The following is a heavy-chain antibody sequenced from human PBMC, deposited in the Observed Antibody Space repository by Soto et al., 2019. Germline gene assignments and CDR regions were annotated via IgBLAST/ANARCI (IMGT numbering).Heavy chain of an antibody. J-gene: IGHJ4*02. Sequence: PSETLCVPYSVADGPSGGSGYYWGCIRQPPGKGLEWIGYIYYSGTTSYNPTLKSRVTISVDTSKNQCTLKLNSVTAADTAVYYCARESYNGSRAPVVAYWRLGSLVIVTS. V-gene: IGHV4-61*08. CDR3: ARESYNGSRAPVVAY. CDR1: DGPSGGSGYY. D-gene: IGHD3-10*01. CDR2: IYYSGTT.